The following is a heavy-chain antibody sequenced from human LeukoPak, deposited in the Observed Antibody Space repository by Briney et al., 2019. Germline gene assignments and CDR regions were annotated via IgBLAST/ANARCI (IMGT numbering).Heavy chain of an antibody. CDR3: ARDSPPSPIDY. CDR1: GFTFSSYG. J-gene: IGHJ4*02. Sequence: GGSLRLSCAASGFTFSSYGMHWVRQAPGKGLEWVAVILSDGSKEFYTDSVKGRFTISRDNSKNTLYLQMNSLRAEDTAVYYCARDSPPSPIDYWGQGTLVTVSS. V-gene: IGHV3-30*19. CDR2: ILSDGSKE.